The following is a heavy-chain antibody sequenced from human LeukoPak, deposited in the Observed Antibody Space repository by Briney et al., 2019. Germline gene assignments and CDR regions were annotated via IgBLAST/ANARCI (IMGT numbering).Heavy chain of an antibody. CDR3: ARVAMAQLRGFQQ. J-gene: IGHJ1*01. V-gene: IGHV1-2*02. CDR2: INTNSGST. Sequence: ASVKVSCKASGHTFTSYFLRWVRHAPGQGLERIRWINTNSGSTNYAQKFQGRVTITRDTSISTGYRELSRLRSDDTAVYYCARVAMAQLRGFQQWGQITLVTVS. D-gene: IGHD5-18*01. CDR1: GHTFTSYF.